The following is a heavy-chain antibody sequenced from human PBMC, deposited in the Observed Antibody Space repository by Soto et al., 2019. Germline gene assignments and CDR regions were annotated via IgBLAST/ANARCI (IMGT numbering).Heavy chain of an antibody. CDR3: AREESGWSHLDSDNWFDP. Sequence: ASVKVSCKASGYTFTSYGISWVRQAPGQGLEWMGWISAYNGNTNYAQKLQGRVTMTTDTSTSTAYMELRSLRSDDTAVYYCAREESGWSHLDSDNWFDPWGQGTLVTVSS. CDR2: ISAYNGNT. J-gene: IGHJ5*02. D-gene: IGHD6-19*01. V-gene: IGHV1-18*01. CDR1: GYTFTSYG.